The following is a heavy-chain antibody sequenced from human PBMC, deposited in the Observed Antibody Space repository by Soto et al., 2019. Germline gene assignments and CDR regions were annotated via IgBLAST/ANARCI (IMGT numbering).Heavy chain of an antibody. D-gene: IGHD3-9*01. CDR1: GFTFSDYA. CDR2: VSHDGRNT. J-gene: IGHJ5*02. V-gene: IGHV3-30*03. CDR3: ARVTVLPGDDILTGYPPFWFDP. Sequence: PGGSLRLSCAASGFTFSDYAMHWVRQAPGKGLEWVAVVSHDGRNTHYADSVKGRFTISRDNAKNSLYLQMNSLRAEDTAVYYCARVTVLPGDDILTGYPPFWFDPWGQGTLVTVSS.